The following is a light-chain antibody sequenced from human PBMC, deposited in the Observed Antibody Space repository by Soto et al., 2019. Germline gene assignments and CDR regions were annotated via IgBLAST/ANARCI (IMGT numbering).Light chain of an antibody. J-gene: IGKJ1*01. V-gene: IGKV3-15*01. CDR2: DAS. CDR3: QQYNRWPRT. CDR1: QSISSN. Sequence: EIVMTHSPDTLSVSPGERATLSCMASQSISSNLAWYQQKPGQAPRLLIADASTRATGIPARFSGSGSRTEFTLTISSLQSEDFAIYYCQQYNRWPRTFGKGTKVEIK.